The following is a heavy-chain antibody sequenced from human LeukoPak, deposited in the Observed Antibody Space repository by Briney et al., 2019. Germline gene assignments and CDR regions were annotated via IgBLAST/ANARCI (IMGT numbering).Heavy chain of an antibody. V-gene: IGHV4-59*08. D-gene: IGHD5-12*01. CDR1: GGSISSYY. CDR3: ASGYSGCFDY. J-gene: IGHJ4*02. CDR2: IYYSGST. Sequence: SETLSLTCTVSGGSISSYYWSWIRQPPGKGLERIGYIYYSGSTNYNPSLKSRVTISVDTSKNQFSLKLSSVTAADTAVYYCASGYSGCFDYWGQGTLVTVSS.